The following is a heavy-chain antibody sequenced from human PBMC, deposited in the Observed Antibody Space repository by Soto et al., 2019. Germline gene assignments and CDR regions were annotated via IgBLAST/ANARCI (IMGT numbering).Heavy chain of an antibody. V-gene: IGHV3-30*18. CDR1: GFTFSSYG. J-gene: IGHJ4*02. Sequence: GGSLRLSCAASGFTFSSYGMHWVRQAPGKGLEWVAVISYDGSNKHYADSVKGRFTISRDNSKNTLYLQMNSLRAEDTAVYYCAKDRRDYSNSLDYWGQGTLVTVSS. D-gene: IGHD4-4*01. CDR2: ISYDGSNK. CDR3: AKDRRDYSNSLDY.